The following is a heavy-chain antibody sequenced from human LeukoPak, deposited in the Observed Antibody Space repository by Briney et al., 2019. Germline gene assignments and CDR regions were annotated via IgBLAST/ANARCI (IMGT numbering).Heavy chain of an antibody. CDR2: IYSGGST. CDR3: ARSRGAAIGYYFDY. CDR1: GFTVSSNY. Sequence: GGSLRLSCAASGFTVSSNYMSWVRQAPGKGLEWVSVIYSGGSTCYADSVKGRFTISRDNSKNTLYLQMNSLRAEDTAVYYCARSRGAAIGYYFDYWGQGTLVTVSS. V-gene: IGHV3-66*01. D-gene: IGHD2-2*01. J-gene: IGHJ4*02.